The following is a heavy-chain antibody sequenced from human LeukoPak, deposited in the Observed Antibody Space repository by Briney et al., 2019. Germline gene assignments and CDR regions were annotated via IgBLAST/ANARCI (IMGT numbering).Heavy chain of an antibody. J-gene: IGHJ4*02. D-gene: IGHD3-10*01. CDR3: ARDDMRAVLLWFGESFDF. CDR2: ISSSISYM. V-gene: IGHV3-21*01. Sequence: GGSLRLSCAASRFTFSYYNLNWVCQAQGKGLEWVSSISSSISYMYYADSVKGRFTISRDNAKNSLYLQMNSLRAEDTAVYYCARDDMRAVLLWFGESFDFWGQGTLVTVSS. CDR1: RFTFSYYN.